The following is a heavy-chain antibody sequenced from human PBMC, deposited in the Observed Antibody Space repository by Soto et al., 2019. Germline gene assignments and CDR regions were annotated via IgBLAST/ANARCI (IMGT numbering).Heavy chain of an antibody. CDR1: GFTFSSYA. CDR2: ISGSGGST. D-gene: IGHD5-12*01. J-gene: IGHJ4*02. V-gene: IGHV3-23*01. CDR3: AKVLYEGGPNLYRGYAPVHY. Sequence: EVQLLESGGGLVQPGGSLRLSCAASGFTFSSYAMSWVRQAPGKGLEWVSAISGSGGSTYYADSVKGRFTISRDNSKNVLYRQMNSGRAEDTAVYYCAKVLYEGGPNLYRGYAPVHYWGQGTLVTVSS.